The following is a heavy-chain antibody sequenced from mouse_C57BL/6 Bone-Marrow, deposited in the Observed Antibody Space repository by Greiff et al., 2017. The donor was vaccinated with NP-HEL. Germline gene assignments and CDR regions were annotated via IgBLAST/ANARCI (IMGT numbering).Heavy chain of an antibody. D-gene: IGHD1-1*01. CDR3: AKNVPPTVVAHYYAMDY. J-gene: IGHJ4*01. Sequence: VQGVESGPGLVQPSQSLSITCTVSGFSLTSYGVHWVRQPPGKGLEWLGVIWSGGSTDYNAAFISRLSISKDNSKSQVFFKMNSLQADDTAIYYCAKNVPPTVVAHYYAMDYWGQGTSVTVSS. CDR2: IWSGGST. V-gene: IGHV2-4*01. CDR1: GFSLTSYG.